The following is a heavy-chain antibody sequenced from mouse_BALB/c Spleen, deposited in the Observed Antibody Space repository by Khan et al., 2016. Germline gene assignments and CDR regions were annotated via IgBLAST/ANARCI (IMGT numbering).Heavy chain of an antibody. D-gene: IGHD2-2*01. V-gene: IGHV5-6-5*01. J-gene: IGHJ2*01. CDR1: GFTFSSYA. CDR3: AREDYGNDGDYFDY. Sequence: EVELVESGGGLVKPGGSLKLSCAASGFTFSSYAMSWVRQTPEKRLEWVASISSGGSTYYPDSVKGRLTISRDNARNILNLQMSSLRSEDTAMYYCAREDYGNDGDYFDYWGQGTTLTVSS. CDR2: ISSGGST.